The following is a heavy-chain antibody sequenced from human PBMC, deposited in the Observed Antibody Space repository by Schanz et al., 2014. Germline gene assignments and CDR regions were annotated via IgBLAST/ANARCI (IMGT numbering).Heavy chain of an antibody. CDR2: INSDDTTN. CDR3: ARVRGRRSYSFPYLDL. J-gene: IGHJ4*02. CDR1: GFTFSSYW. Sequence: EVRLVESGGGLVQSGGSLRLSCAASGFTFSSYWMHWVRQAPGKGLVWVSRINSDDTTNTYADSVKGRFTISRDNGDDTTCLQMNSLRVEDTGVYDCARVRGRRSYSFPYLDLWGQGTLXTVAS. D-gene: IGHD1-26*01. V-gene: IGHV3-74*03.